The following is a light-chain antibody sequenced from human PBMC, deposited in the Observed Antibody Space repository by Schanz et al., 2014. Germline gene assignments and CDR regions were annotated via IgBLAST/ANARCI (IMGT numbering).Light chain of an antibody. CDR2: QTS. V-gene: IGKV1-5*03. J-gene: IGKJ2*01. Sequence: DIQMTQSPSTLSASVGDRVTITCRASQSISRWLAWYQQKPGKPPKFLIYQTSSLESGVPSRFSGTGSGTEFTLTISGLQPDDFATYYCQLYNSFFGSTFGQGTKLEIK. CDR1: QSISRW. CDR3: QLYNSFFGST.